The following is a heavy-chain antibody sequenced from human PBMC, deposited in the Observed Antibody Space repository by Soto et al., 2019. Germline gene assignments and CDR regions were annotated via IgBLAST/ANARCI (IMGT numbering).Heavy chain of an antibody. CDR2: ISSSSSYI. CDR1: GFTFSSYS. J-gene: IGHJ4*02. CDR3: ARDRPVDRYFDE. V-gene: IGHV3-21*01. Sequence: VLSLRLSCAASGFTFSSYSMNWVRQAPGKGLEWVSSISSSSSYIYYADSVKGRFTISRDNAKNSLYLQMNSLRAGDTAVYYWARDRPVDRYFDEWGQGNLVTVCS.